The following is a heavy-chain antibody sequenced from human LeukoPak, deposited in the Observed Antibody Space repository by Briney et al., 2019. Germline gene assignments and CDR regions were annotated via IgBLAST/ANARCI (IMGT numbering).Heavy chain of an antibody. D-gene: IGHD2-2*01. CDR1: GYTFTSYY. CDR3: ARWTAQDQTSDHTRGFDY. CDR2: INPSGGST. Sequence: ASVKVSCKASGYTFTSYYMHWVRQAPGQGLERMGIINPSGGSTSYAQKFQGRVTMTRDTSTSTVYMELSSLRSEDTAVYYCARWTAQDQTSDHTRGFDYWGQGTLVTVSS. J-gene: IGHJ4*02. V-gene: IGHV1-46*01.